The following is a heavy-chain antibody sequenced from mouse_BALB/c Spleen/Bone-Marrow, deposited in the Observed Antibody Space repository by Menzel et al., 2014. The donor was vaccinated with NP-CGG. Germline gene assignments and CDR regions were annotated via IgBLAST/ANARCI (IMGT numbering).Heavy chain of an antibody. D-gene: IGHD2-14*01. CDR2: ISGGSSAI. CDR1: GFTFSNFG. V-gene: IGHV5-17*02. CDR3: AREGGVRRRVYLDY. Sequence: EVKLQESGGGLVQPGGSRKLSCAVSGFTFSNFGMHWVRQSPEKGLEWVAYISGGSSAINYADTAKGRFTISRDNPKNALFLKVTSLGSEDTPMYYWAREGGVRRRVYLDYRG. J-gene: IGHJ4*01.